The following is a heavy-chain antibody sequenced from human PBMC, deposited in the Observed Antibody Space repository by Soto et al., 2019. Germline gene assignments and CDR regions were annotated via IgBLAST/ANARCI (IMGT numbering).Heavy chain of an antibody. CDR2: IWYDGSNK. V-gene: IGHV3-33*01. CDR1: GFTFSSYG. Sequence: WGSLRLSCAASGFTFSSYGMHWVRQAPGKGLEWVAVIWYDGSNKYYADSVKGRFTISRDNSKNTLYLQMNSLRAEDTAVYYCAREYVAGYYYYGMDVWGQGTTVTVSS. D-gene: IGHD6-19*01. J-gene: IGHJ6*02. CDR3: AREYVAGYYYYGMDV.